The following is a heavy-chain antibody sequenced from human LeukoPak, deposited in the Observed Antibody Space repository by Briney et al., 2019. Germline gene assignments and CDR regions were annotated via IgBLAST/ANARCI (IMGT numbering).Heavy chain of an antibody. CDR1: GYTFTGYY. CDR3: ARDPPHGYGRVNFDY. V-gene: IGHV1-18*04. D-gene: IGHD4-17*01. Sequence: GASVKVSCKASGYTFTGYYMHWVRQAPGQGLEWMGWISAYNGNTNYAQKLQGRVTMTTDTFTSTAYMELRILRSDDTAVYYCARDPPHGYGRVNFDYWGQGTLVTVSS. J-gene: IGHJ4*02. CDR2: ISAYNGNT.